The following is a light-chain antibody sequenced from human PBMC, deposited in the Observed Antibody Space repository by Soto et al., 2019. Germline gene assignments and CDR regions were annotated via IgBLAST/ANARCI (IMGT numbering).Light chain of an antibody. CDR1: QSISSY. V-gene: IGKV1-39*01. Sequence: DIQMTQSPSSLSASVGDRFTITCRASQSISSYLNWYQQKPGKAPKLLIYAASSLQSGVPSRFSGSGSGTDFTLTICSLQPEDFATYYSQQSYRTPWTCGQGTKVESK. CDR2: AAS. J-gene: IGKJ1*01. CDR3: QQSYRTPWT.